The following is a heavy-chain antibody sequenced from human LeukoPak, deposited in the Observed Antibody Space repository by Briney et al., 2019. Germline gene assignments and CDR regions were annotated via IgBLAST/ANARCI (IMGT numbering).Heavy chain of an antibody. CDR2: ISYSGST. D-gene: IGHD2-15*01. Sequence: PSETLSLTCTVSGYSISSGYYWGWIRQPPGKGLEWIGNISYSGSTYYNPSLKSRVTISVDTSKNQFSLKLSSVTAADTAVYYCAGSTDNFDYWGQGTLVTVSS. J-gene: IGHJ4*02. CDR1: GYSISSGYY. CDR3: AGSTDNFDY. V-gene: IGHV4-38-2*02.